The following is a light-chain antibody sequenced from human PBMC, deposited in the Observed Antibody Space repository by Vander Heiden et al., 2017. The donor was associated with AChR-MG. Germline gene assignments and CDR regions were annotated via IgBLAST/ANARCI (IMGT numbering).Light chain of an antibody. V-gene: IGLV3-1*01. CDR1: KWVDKY. CDR2: QDS. CDR3: QAWDSSTVV. Sequence: SSELTPPPPLSGAPGQTASITCSGDKWVDKYACWYQQKPGQSPVLVIYQDSKRPSGIPERFSGSNSGNTATLTISGTQAMDEADYYCQAWDSSTVVFGGGTKLTVL. J-gene: IGLJ2*01.